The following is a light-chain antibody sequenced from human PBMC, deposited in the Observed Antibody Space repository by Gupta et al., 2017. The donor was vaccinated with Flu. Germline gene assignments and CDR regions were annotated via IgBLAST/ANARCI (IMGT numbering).Light chain of an antibody. V-gene: IGLV1-40*01. CDR2: GNK. Sequence: QSVLTPPPAVSRAPGQSVTISCTRSNSNIGANYDVLWYQLLPAAAPNLLIDGNKNRPSGGPARFFGANYGTSAALVITGLQTEDEADYYYQSFDSSRDGFDVFGGGTKLTVL. CDR3: QSFDSSRDGFDV. CDR1: NSNIGANYD. J-gene: IGLJ7*01.